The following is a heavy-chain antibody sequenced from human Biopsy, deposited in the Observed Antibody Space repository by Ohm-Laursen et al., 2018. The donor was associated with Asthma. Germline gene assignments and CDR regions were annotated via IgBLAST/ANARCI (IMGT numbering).Heavy chain of an antibody. J-gene: IGHJ4*02. CDR3: ARGDSSNWSHYYFDY. CDR1: GDSISSYY. V-gene: IGHV4-59*01. Sequence: TLSLTCTVSGDSISSYYWSWIRQPPGKGLEWIGYIYFSGSTNYNPSLKSRVTISVDTSKNQFSLRLSSVTAADTAVYYCARGDSSNWSHYYFDYWGQGTLVTVSS. CDR2: IYFSGST. D-gene: IGHD3-22*01.